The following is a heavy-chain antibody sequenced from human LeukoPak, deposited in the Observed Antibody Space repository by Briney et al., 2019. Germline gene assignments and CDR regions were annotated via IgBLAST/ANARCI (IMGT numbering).Heavy chain of an antibody. CDR2: ISGSGGST. CDR3: ANAGSYYGSGKDAFDI. Sequence: GGSLRLSCAASGFTFSSYSMNWVRQAPGKGLEWVSAISGSGGSTYYADSVKGRFTISRDNSNNTLYLQMNSLRAEDTAVYYCANAGSYYGSGKDAFDIWGQGTMVTVSS. D-gene: IGHD3-10*01. V-gene: IGHV3-23*01. J-gene: IGHJ3*02. CDR1: GFTFSSYS.